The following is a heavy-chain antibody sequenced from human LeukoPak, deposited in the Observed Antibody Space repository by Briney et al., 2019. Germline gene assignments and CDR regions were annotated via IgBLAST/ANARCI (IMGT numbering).Heavy chain of an antibody. J-gene: IGHJ4*02. CDR3: ARDINY. CDR1: GFTFSTYA. Sequence: PGGSLRLSCAASGFTFSTYAMSWVRQAPGKGLEWVANIKQDGSEKYYVDSVKGRFTISRDNAKNSLYLQMNSLRAEDTAVYYCARDINYWGQGTLVTVSS. CDR2: IKQDGSEK. V-gene: IGHV3-7*01.